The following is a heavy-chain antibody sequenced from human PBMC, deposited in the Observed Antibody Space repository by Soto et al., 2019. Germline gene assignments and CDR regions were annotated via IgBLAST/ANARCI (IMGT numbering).Heavy chain of an antibody. Sequence: ASVKVSCKASGYNFTCYCMHWVRQAPGQGLEWMGIINPSGGSTSYAQKFQGRVTMTRDTSTSTVYMELSSLRSEDTAVYYCARDWLHNPANRRMDVWGQGTTGSVSS. CDR2: INPSGGST. CDR1: GYNFTCYC. D-gene: IGHD1-1*01. V-gene: IGHV1-46*01. CDR3: ARDWLHNPANRRMDV. J-gene: IGHJ6*02.